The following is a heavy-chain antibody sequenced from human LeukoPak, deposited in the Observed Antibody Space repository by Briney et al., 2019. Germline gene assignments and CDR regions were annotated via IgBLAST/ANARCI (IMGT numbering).Heavy chain of an antibody. Sequence: GGSLRLSCAASGFTVSSYTISWVRQAPGKGLEWVSTVSGSGGETFYADSVKGRFTISRDNSKNTVFLRMNSLRAEDTAVYYCAKGEVGAFFDYWGQGTLVTVSS. CDR1: GFTVSSYT. V-gene: IGHV3-23*01. CDR2: VSGSGGET. CDR3: AKGEVGAFFDY. J-gene: IGHJ4*02. D-gene: IGHD1-26*01.